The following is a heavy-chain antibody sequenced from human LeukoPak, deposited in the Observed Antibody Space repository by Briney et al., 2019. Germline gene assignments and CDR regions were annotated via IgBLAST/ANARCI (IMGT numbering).Heavy chain of an antibody. CDR2: FDPEDGET. Sequence: ASVKVSCKVSGYTLTELSMHWVRQAPGKGLEWMGGFDPEDGETIYAQKFQGRVTMTEDTSTDTAYMELSSLRSEDTAVYYCARDQGDGRPYAFDIWGQGTMVTVSS. J-gene: IGHJ3*02. V-gene: IGHV1-24*01. D-gene: IGHD3-16*01. CDR1: GYTLTELS. CDR3: ARDQGDGRPYAFDI.